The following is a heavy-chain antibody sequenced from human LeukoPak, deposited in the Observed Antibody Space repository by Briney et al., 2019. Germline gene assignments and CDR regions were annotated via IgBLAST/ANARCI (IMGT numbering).Heavy chain of an antibody. J-gene: IGHJ4*02. D-gene: IGHD3-16*02. CDR2: MNPNSGNT. CDR1: GYTFSSYD. V-gene: IGHV1-8*01. Sequence: ASVKVSCKASGYTFSSYDINWVRHAAGQGLEWMGWMNPNSGNTGYAQKLQGRVTMTRNTSITTAYMVLSSLRFEDTAVYYCARGPYRRLDYWGQGTLVTVSS. CDR3: ARGPYRRLDY.